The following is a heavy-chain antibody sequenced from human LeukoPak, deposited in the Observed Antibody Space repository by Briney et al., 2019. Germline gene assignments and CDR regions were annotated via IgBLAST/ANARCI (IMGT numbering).Heavy chain of an antibody. CDR1: GFTFSSYS. Sequence: PGGSLRLSCAASGFTFSSYSMNWIRQAPGKGLEWVSSISSSTSYTYYADSVKGRFTISRDNSKNTLYLQMNSLRAEDTAVYYCARDEDYYDSSGYFDYWGQGTLVTVSS. CDR3: ARDEDYYDSSGYFDY. J-gene: IGHJ4*02. V-gene: IGHV3-21*01. D-gene: IGHD3-22*01. CDR2: ISSSTSYT.